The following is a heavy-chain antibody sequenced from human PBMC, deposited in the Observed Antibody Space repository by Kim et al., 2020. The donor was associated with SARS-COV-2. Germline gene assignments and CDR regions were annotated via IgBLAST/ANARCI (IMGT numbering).Heavy chain of an antibody. CDR1: GGSVSSGSYY. D-gene: IGHD6-6*01. CDR2: IYYSGST. CDR3: ARDRYSSSSWYWFDP. J-gene: IGHJ5*02. V-gene: IGHV4-61*01. Sequence: SETLSLTCTVSGGSVSSGSYYWSWIRQPPGKGLEWIGYIYYSGSTNYNPSLKSRVTISVDTSKNQFSLKLSSVTAADTAVYYCARDRYSSSSWYWFDPWGQGTLVTVSS.